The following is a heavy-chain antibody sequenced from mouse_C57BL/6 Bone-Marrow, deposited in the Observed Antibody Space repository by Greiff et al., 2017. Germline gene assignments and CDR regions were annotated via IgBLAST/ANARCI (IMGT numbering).Heavy chain of an antibody. Sequence: QVQLQQPGAELVMPGASVKLSCKASGYTFTSYWMHWVKQRPGQGLEWIGERDPSDSYTNTNQQFKGKSTLTVDKSSSTAYMQLSSLTSEDSAVYYCARSLYYGSSDNYWGQGTTLTVSS. CDR1: GYTFTSYW. CDR3: ARSLYYGSSDNY. J-gene: IGHJ2*01. CDR2: RDPSDSYT. D-gene: IGHD1-1*01. V-gene: IGHV1-69*01.